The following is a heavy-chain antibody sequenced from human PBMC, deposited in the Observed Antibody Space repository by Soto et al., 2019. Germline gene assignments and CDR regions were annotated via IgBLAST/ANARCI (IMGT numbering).Heavy chain of an antibody. CDR3: AKDNPAVDH. V-gene: IGHV3-30*18. J-gene: IGHJ4*02. CDR1: GFTFTSYA. CDR2: ISYDGSDK. Sequence: QVQLVESGGGVVQPGRSPRLSCAASGFTFTSYAMHWVRQAPGKGLEWVACISYDGSDKYYAESVSGRFTISRDDSKNTLFLQINSLTTEETAVYYCAKDNPAVDHWGQGTLVPVSS.